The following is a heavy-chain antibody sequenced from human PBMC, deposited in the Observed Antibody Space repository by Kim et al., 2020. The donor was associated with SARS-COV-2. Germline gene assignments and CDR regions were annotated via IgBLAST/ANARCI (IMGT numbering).Heavy chain of an antibody. CDR2: ISSNGGST. CDR1: GFTFSSYA. CDR3: VKDPRQQLVPRYYYYGMDV. D-gene: IGHD6-13*01. Sequence: GGSLRLSCSASGFTFSSYAMHWVRQAPGKGLEYVSAISSNGGSTYYADSVKGRFTISRDNSKNTLYLQMSSLRAEDTAVYYCVKDPRQQLVPRYYYYGMDVWGQGTTVTVSS. V-gene: IGHV3-64D*09. J-gene: IGHJ6*02.